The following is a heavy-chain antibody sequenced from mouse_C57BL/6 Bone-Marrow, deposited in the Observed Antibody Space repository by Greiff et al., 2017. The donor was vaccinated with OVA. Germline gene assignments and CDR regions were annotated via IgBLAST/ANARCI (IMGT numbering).Heavy chain of an antibody. V-gene: IGHV14-3*01. J-gene: IGHJ2*01. CDR1: GFNIQNTY. Sequence: VQLQQSVAELVRPGASVKLSCTASGFNIQNTYMHWVKQRPEQGLEWIGRIDPANGNTKYAPKFQGKATITADTSSNTAYLQLSSLTSEDTAIYYCARGDYDYDDDYWGQGTTLTVSS. CDR2: IDPANGNT. D-gene: IGHD2-4*01. CDR3: ARGDYDYDDDY.